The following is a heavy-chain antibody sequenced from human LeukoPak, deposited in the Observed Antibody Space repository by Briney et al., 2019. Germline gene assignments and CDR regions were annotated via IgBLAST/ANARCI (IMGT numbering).Heavy chain of an antibody. CDR2: IYYSGST. J-gene: IGHJ4*02. D-gene: IGHD3-10*01. V-gene: IGHV4-59*01. Sequence: SETLSLTCTVSGGSISSYYWSWIRQPPGKGLEWIGYIYYSGSTNYNPSLKSRVTISVDTSKNQFSLKLSSVTAADTAVYYCASITMVRGGIDYRGQGTLVTVSS. CDR3: ASITMVRGGIDY. CDR1: GGSISSYY.